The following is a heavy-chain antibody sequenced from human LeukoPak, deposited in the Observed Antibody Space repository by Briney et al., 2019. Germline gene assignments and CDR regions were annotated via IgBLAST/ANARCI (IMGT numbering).Heavy chain of an antibody. V-gene: IGHV3-21*01. D-gene: IGHD6-13*01. CDR3: ARESQRIGSWYDY. CDR2: ISSSSSYI. J-gene: IGHJ4*02. CDR1: GFTFSSYS. Sequence: GGSLRLSCAASGFTFSSYSMNWVRQAPGKGLEWVSSISSSSSYIYYADSVKGRFTISRDNAKNSLYLQMNSLRAEDTAVYYCARESQRIGSWYDYWGQGTLVTVSS.